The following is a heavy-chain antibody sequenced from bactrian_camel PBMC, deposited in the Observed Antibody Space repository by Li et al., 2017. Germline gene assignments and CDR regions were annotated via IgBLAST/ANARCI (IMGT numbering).Heavy chain of an antibody. CDR1: GYIYNSYC. Sequence: HVQLVESGGGSVQSGGSLRLSCAASGYIYNSYCMGWFRRSPGKEREGVAAINSDGSTSYADLVKGRFTISQDNSKNTLYLQMDSLKPEDTAMYYCAADSCFSSTYYFDRTYNYWGQGTQVTVS. D-gene: IGHD2*01. CDR3: AADSCFSSTYYFDRTYNY. V-gene: IGHV3S53*01. J-gene: IGHJ4*01. CDR2: INSDGST.